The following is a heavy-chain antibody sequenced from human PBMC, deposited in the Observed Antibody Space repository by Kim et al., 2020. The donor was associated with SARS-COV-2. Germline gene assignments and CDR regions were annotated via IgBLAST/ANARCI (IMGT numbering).Heavy chain of an antibody. CDR3: ARERSMGAAAGTLDY. J-gene: IGHJ4*02. Sequence: SETLSLTCTVSGGSVSSGSYYWSWIRQPPGKGLEWIGYIYYSGSTNYNPSLKSRVTISVDTSKNQFSLKLSSVTAADTAVYYCARERSMGAAAGTLDYWGQGTLVTVSS. CDR2: IYYSGST. D-gene: IGHD6-13*01. CDR1: GGSVSSGSYY. V-gene: IGHV4-61*01.